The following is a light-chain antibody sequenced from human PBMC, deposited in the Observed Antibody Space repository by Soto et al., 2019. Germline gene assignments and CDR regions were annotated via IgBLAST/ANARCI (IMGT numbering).Light chain of an antibody. CDR3: QQRSNWPLT. CDR2: NSS. J-gene: IGKJ4*01. V-gene: IGKV3D-20*02. CDR1: QSVRSNY. Sequence: EIVLTQSPGTLSLSPGERATLSCRASQSVRSNYLAWYQQKPGQAPRLLIYNSSTRATGIPDRFSGSGSGTDFTLTISRLEPEDFALYYCQQRSNWPLTFGGGTKVEIK.